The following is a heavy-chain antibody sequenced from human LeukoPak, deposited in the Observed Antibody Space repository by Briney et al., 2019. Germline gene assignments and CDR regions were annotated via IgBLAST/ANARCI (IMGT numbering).Heavy chain of an antibody. CDR1: GYTLTELS. D-gene: IGHD2-2*01. J-gene: IGHJ5*02. V-gene: IGHV1-24*01. CDR3: ATDRRFQLLGHNWFDP. CDR2: FDPEDGET. Sequence: ASVKVSCKVFGYTLTELSIHWVRQAPGKRLEWRGGFDPEDGETIYAQKFQGRVTMAEDTSTDTAYMELSSPRSEDTAVYYCATDRRFQLLGHNWFDPWGQGTLVTVSS.